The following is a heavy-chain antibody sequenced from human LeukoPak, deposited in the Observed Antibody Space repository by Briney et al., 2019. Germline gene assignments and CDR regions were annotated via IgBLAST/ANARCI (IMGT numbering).Heavy chain of an antibody. D-gene: IGHD6-6*01. Sequence: QPGGALRLSCAASGFTFSSYGMHCVRQAPGKVLEWVEVISYDGSNKYYADSVKGRFTISRDNSKNTLYLQMNSLRAEDTAVYYCAKDPDSSSPGYFDYWGQGTLVTVSS. CDR2: ISYDGSNK. CDR1: GFTFSSYG. CDR3: AKDPDSSSPGYFDY. J-gene: IGHJ4*02. V-gene: IGHV3-30*18.